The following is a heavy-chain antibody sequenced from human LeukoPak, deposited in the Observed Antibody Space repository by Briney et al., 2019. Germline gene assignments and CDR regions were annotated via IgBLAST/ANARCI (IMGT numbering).Heavy chain of an antibody. D-gene: IGHD2-2*01. CDR3: AKGGYCSSTSCEIHYYYYGMDV. CDR1: GFTFSPYW. Sequence: QTGGSLRLSCAASGFTFSPYWMSWVRQAPGKGLEWVSAISGSGGSTYYADSVKGRFTISRDNSKNTLYLQMNSLRAEDTAVYYCAKGGYCSSTSCEIHYYYYGMDVWGQGTTVTVSS. CDR2: ISGSGGST. V-gene: IGHV3-23*01. J-gene: IGHJ6*02.